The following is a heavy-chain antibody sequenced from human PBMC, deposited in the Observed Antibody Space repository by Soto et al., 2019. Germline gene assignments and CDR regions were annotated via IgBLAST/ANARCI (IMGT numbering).Heavy chain of an antibody. CDR3: ARVPKGDQSYYDGRGYYYGLFDY. J-gene: IGHJ4*02. Sequence: ASETLSLTCTVSGGSISSGDYYGSWIRQPPGKGLEWIGYIYYSGSTYYNPSLKRRVTISVDTSKNQFSLKLSSVTAADTAVYYCARVPKGDQSYYDGRGYYYGLFDYWGQGTQVTVSS. V-gene: IGHV4-30-4*01. D-gene: IGHD3-22*01. CDR2: IYYSGST. CDR1: GGSISSGDYY.